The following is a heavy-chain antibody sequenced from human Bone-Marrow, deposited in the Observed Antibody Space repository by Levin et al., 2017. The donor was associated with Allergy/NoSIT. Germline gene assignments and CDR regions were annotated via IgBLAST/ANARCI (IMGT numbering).Heavy chain of an antibody. CDR1: GFSISSRSF. CDR2: IYHDGST. D-gene: IGHD2-8*01. CDR3: ARAATFCTNGICSFDY. Sequence: ASQTLSLTCAVSGFSISSRSFWGWIRQSPGKKLEWIGSIYHDGSTHYNPSLKSRVFISIDTSRNQFSLRLSSVTAADTAVYYCARAATFCTNGICSFDYWGQGTLLTVSS. V-gene: IGHV4-38-2*01. J-gene: IGHJ4*02.